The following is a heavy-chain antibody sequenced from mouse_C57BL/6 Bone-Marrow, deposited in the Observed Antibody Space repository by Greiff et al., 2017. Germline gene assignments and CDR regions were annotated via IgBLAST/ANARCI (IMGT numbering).Heavy chain of an antibody. CDR3: ARDGDGNFDY. Sequence: QVQLQQPGAELVKPGASVKLSCKASGYTFTSYWMQWVKQRPGQGLEWIGEIDPSDSYTNYNQKFKGKATLTVDTSSSTAYMQVSSLTSEDSAVYYCARDGDGNFDYWGQGTTLTVSS. V-gene: IGHV1-50*01. CDR1: GYTFTSYW. J-gene: IGHJ2*01. CDR2: IDPSDSYT. D-gene: IGHD2-13*01.